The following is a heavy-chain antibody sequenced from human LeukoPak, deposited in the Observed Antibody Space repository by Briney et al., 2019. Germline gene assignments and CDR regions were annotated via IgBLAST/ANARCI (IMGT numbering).Heavy chain of an antibody. D-gene: IGHD6-13*01. J-gene: IGHJ4*02. CDR1: GYTFTGYY. Sequence: ASVKVTCKASGYTFTGYYMHWVRQAPGQGLEWRGWINPNSGGTNYAQKFQGRVTMTRDTSISTAYMELSRLRSDDTAVYYCARGQQLVPWGVDYWGQGTLVTVSS. CDR2: INPNSGGT. CDR3: ARGQQLVPWGVDY. V-gene: IGHV1-2*02.